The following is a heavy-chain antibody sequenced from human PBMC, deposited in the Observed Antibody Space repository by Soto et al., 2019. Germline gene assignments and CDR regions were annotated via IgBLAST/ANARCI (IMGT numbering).Heavy chain of an antibody. CDR1: GGTFSSYA. V-gene: IGHV1-69*13. J-gene: IGHJ1*01. CDR2: IIPIFGTA. D-gene: IGHD6-13*01. CDR3: ARSGSSSWSITGVKYFQH. Sequence: ASVKVSCKASGGTFSSYAISWVRQAPGQGLEWMGGIIPIFGTANYAQKFQGRVTITADESTSTAYMELSSLRSEDTAVYYCARSGSSSWSITGVKYFQHWGQGTLVTVSS.